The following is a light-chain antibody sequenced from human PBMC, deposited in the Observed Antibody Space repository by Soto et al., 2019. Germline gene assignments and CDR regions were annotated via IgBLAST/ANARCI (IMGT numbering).Light chain of an antibody. CDR3: CSYAVSTTPYG. V-gene: IGLV2-23*01. J-gene: IGLJ1*01. Sequence: QSVLTQPASVSGSPGQSITISCTGTSSDVGSYNLVSWYQQHPGKAPKVIICEGSKRPSGVSNRFSGSKSGNTASLTISGLQAEDEADYYCCSYAVSTTPYGFGTGSKGTLL. CDR2: EGS. CDR1: SSDVGSYNL.